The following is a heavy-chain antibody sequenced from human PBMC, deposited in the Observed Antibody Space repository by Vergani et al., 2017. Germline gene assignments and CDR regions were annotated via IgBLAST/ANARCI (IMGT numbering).Heavy chain of an antibody. CDR1: GFTLSKHD. Sequence: QVQLVESGGGVVQRGGSLRLSCATSGFTLSKHDMQWIRQGPGKGLEFVAFIQFDGSNQYYADSVKGRFTLSRDFSKNTLYLQMNSLRTDDTATYYCAKHFRGWGIDYWGQGTQVIVSS. CDR3: AKHFRGWGIDY. J-gene: IGHJ4*02. CDR2: IQFDGSNQ. D-gene: IGHD3-16*01. V-gene: IGHV3-30*02.